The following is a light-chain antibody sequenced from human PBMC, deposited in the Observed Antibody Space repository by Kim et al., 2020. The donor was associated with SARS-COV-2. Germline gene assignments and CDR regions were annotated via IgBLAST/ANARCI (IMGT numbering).Light chain of an antibody. J-gene: IGLJ3*02. CDR2: ENK. CDR3: QSYDSSNLV. CDR1: SGSIASNY. Sequence: GKTVTISCTRGSGSIASNYVQWYQQRPGSAPTTVISENKQRPSGVPDRFSGSIDSSSNSASLTISGLKTEDEADYYCQSYDSSNLVFGGGTKLTVL. V-gene: IGLV6-57*03.